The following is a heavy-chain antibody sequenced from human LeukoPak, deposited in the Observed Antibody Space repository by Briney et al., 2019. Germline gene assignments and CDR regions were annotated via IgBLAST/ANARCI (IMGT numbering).Heavy chain of an antibody. CDR1: GCTFGDSG. CDR3: ARGGTVTSVHDAFDI. V-gene: IGHV3-33*01. CDR2: IWFDGSNK. D-gene: IGHD2-21*02. J-gene: IGHJ3*02. Sequence: GRSLRLSCAASGCTFGDSGIHWVRQAPGKGLEWVGNIWFDGSNKYYADSVKGRFTISRDNSKNTLYLEMNSLRVEDTAIYYCARGGTVTSVHDAFDIWGQGTTVTVSS.